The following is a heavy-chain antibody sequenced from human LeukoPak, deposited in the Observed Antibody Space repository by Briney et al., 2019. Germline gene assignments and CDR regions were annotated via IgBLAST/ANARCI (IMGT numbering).Heavy chain of an antibody. Sequence: GGSLRLSCAASDFSLSRYWMTWVRQAPGRGLEWVANINENGGDKDYGDSVKGRFTISRDNAKNSLYLQMNSLRAEDTALYYCAKDHQWLAVFDYWGQGTLVTVSS. CDR2: INENGGDK. CDR1: DFSLSRYW. CDR3: AKDHQWLAVFDY. D-gene: IGHD6-19*01. J-gene: IGHJ4*02. V-gene: IGHV3-7*03.